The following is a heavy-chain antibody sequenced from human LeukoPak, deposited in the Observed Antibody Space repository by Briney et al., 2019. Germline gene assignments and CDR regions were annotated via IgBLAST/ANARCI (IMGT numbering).Heavy chain of an antibody. Sequence: KPSETLSLTCTVSGFSISSGHYWGVGRQPPGAGLEWIGSVYQSGTTYYNPSLKSRVTTSVDISKNQFSLRLRPVTAADTAVYYCARIFIRNGYSSYFDCWGQGTLVTVSS. J-gene: IGHJ4*02. CDR2: VYQSGTT. V-gene: IGHV4-38-2*02. D-gene: IGHD5-18*01. CDR1: GFSISSGHY. CDR3: ARIFIRNGYSSYFDC.